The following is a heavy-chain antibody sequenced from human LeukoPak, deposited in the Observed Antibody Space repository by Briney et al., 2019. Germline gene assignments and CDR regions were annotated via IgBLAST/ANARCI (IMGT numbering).Heavy chain of an antibody. CDR3: AGLSWNPIVVVTAIGDY. J-gene: IGHJ4*02. D-gene: IGHD2-21*02. Sequence: PSETLSLTCTVSGGSISSSSYYWGWIRQPPGKGLEWIGSIYYSGSTYYNPSLKSRVTISVDTSKNQFSLKLSSVTAADTAVYYCAGLSWNPIVVVTAIGDYWGQGTLVTVSS. CDR2: IYYSGST. CDR1: GGSISSSSYY. V-gene: IGHV4-39*01.